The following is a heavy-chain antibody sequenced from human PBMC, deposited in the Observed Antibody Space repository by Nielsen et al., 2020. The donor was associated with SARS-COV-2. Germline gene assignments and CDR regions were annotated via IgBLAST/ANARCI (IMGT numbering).Heavy chain of an antibody. CDR1: GFTFSTYG. J-gene: IGHJ6*02. D-gene: IGHD3-3*01. Sequence: GESLKISCAASGFTFSTYGMHWVRQAPGKGLEWVAVISYDGSNKKYADSVKGRFTFSRDNSKNTLYLQMNSLRAEETAVYYCAKDGTGAGFWSGYSLYYGMDVWGQGTTVTVSS. CDR3: AKDGTGAGFWSGYSLYYGMDV. V-gene: IGHV3-30*18. CDR2: ISYDGSNK.